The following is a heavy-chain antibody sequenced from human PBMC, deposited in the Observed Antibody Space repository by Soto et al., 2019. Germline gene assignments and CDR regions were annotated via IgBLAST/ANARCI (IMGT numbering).Heavy chain of an antibody. V-gene: IGHV6-1*01. CDR3: ARFGEPGIAAAGTKDYGMYV. D-gene: IGHD6-13*01. Sequence: SQTLSLTCAISGDSVSSNSAAWNWIRQSPSRGLEWLGRTYYRSKWYNDYAVSVKSRITINPDTSKNQFSLQLNSVTPEDTAVYYCARFGEPGIAAAGTKDYGMYVWGQGTTVTVSS. J-gene: IGHJ6*02. CDR2: TYYRSKWYN. CDR1: GDSVSSNSAA.